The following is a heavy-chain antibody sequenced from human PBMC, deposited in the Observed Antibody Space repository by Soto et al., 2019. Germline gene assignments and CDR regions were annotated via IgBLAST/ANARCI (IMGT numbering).Heavy chain of an antibody. CDR2: ISSIGRTT. Sequence: GGAQTLSCSGSGFNFSGYAMPSVRQATRKGLEYVSAISSIGRTTNYADSVRGRFTISRDNSKNTLHLQMSGLRPEDTAVYYCVKVRYYDILVHAFDIWGQGTMVTVSS. V-gene: IGHV3-64D*08. CDR3: VKVRYYDILVHAFDI. D-gene: IGHD3-9*01. CDR1: GFNFSGYA. J-gene: IGHJ3*02.